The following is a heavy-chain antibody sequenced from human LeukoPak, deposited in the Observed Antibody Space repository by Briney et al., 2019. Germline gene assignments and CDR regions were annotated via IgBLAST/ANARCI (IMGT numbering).Heavy chain of an antibody. D-gene: IGHD3-22*01. CDR1: GYTFTAYY. CDR3: ARDAPYDSTVDTTPGVEVFNY. Sequence: GASVKVSCKASGYTFTAYYIHWVRQAPGQGLEWMGRINPNSGDTNYAQKFQGRVTMTRDTSLSTAYMELRLRPDDTAMYYCARDAPYDSTVDTTPGVEVFNYWGQGTLVTVSS. CDR2: INPNSGDT. J-gene: IGHJ4*02. V-gene: IGHV1-2*06.